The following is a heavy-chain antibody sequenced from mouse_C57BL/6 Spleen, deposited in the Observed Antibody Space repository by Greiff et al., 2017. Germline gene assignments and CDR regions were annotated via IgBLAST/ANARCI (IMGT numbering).Heavy chain of an antibody. V-gene: IGHV1-7*01. D-gene: IGHD2-5*01. J-gene: IGHJ3*01. CDR2: INPSSGYT. CDR3: ASYYSNPAWFAY. CDR1: GYTFTSYW. Sequence: VQLQQSGAELAKPGASVKLSCKASGYTFTSYWMHWVKQRPGQGLEWIGYINPSSGYTKYNQKFKGKATLTADKSSSTAYMQLSSLTYEDSAVSYCASYYSNPAWFAYWGHGTLVTVAA.